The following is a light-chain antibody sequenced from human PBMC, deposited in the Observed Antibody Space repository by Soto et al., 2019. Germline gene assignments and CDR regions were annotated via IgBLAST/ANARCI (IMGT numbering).Light chain of an antibody. CDR1: QSISSW. CDR3: QQYNSYYPWT. V-gene: IGKV1-5*03. J-gene: IGKJ1*01. CDR2: KAS. Sequence: DIQMTQSPSTLSASVGDRVTITCRAIQSISSWLAWYQQKPGKAPKLLIYKASSLERGVPSRFSGSGSGTEFTLTISSLQPDDFANYYCQQYNSYYPWTFGQGTKVDIK.